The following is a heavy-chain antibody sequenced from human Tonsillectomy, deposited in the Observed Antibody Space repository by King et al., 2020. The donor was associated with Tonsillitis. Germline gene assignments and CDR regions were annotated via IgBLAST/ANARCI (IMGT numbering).Heavy chain of an antibody. D-gene: IGHD3-9*01. Sequence: QLQESGPGLVKPSETLSLTCTVSGGSISSYYWSWIRPPPGKGLEWIGYIYYSGSTNYNPSLKSRVTISVDTSKNQFSLKLSSVTAADTAVYYCARGVYYYILTGYYTLFDYWGQGTLVTVSS. J-gene: IGHJ4*02. CDR2: IYYSGST. CDR3: ARGVYYYILTGYYTLFDY. CDR1: GGSISSYY. V-gene: IGHV4-59*01.